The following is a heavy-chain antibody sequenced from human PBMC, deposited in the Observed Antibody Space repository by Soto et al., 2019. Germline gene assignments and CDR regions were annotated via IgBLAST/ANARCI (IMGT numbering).Heavy chain of an antibody. D-gene: IGHD2-2*01. J-gene: IGHJ4*02. CDR3: ARSSTSANYFDY. V-gene: IGHV4-31*03. Sequence: QVQLQESGPGLVKPSQTLSLTCTVSGGSISSGGYYWSWIRQHPGKGLEWIGYIYYSGSTYYNPSLQSRLTISTDTSKNQFSLKLSAVTAADTAVYYCARSSTSANYFDYWGQGTLVTVSS. CDR2: IYYSGST. CDR1: GGSISSGGYY.